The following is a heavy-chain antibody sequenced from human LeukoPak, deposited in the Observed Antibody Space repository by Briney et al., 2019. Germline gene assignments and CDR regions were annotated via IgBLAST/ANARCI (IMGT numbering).Heavy chain of an antibody. J-gene: IGHJ3*02. D-gene: IGHD2-15*01. CDR1: GFTFSSYP. CDR3: AKIHQNRVVVGAKGAFDI. V-gene: IGHV3-30-3*02. Sequence: GGSLRLSCAASGFTFSSYPMHWVRQAPGKGLEWGAALFYDGGNIRYADSVRGRFTISRDTSKDTVYLQMDSLRAEDTAIYYCAKIHQNRVVVGAKGAFDIWGQGTVVTVSS. CDR2: LFYDGGNI.